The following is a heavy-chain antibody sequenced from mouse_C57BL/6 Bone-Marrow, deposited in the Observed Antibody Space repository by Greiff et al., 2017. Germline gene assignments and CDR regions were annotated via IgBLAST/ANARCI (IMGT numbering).Heavy chain of an antibody. D-gene: IGHD1-1*01. Sequence: EVKLMESGGGLVQPKGSLKLSCAASGFSFNTYAMNWVRQAPGKGLEWVARIRRKSNNYATYYAVSVKDRFTISRDDSESMLYLQMNNLKTEHTAMYYCVRHYFDSSDVYAMDYWGQGTSVTVSS. V-gene: IGHV10-1*01. CDR2: IRRKSNNYAT. CDR1: GFSFNTYA. J-gene: IGHJ4*01. CDR3: VRHYFDSSDVYAMDY.